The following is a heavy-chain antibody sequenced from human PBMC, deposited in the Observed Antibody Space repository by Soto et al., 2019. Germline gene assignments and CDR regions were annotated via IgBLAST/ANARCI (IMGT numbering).Heavy chain of an antibody. V-gene: IGHV1-18*04. CDR1: GYTFTSHG. Sequence: ASVKVSCKASGYTFTSHGISWVRQAPGQGLEWMGWISAYNGNTNYAQKLQGRVTMTTDTSTSTAYMELRSLRSDDTAVYYCARDGGTTRGFTYYYGMDVWGQGTTVTVS. J-gene: IGHJ6*02. CDR3: ARDGGTTRGFTYYYGMDV. D-gene: IGHD1-7*01. CDR2: ISAYNGNT.